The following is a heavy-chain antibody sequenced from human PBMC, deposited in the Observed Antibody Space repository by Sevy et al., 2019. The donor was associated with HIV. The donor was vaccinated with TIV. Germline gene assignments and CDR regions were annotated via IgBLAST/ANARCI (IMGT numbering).Heavy chain of an antibody. CDR1: GFTFSTYL. CDR2: INGGGTGK. J-gene: IGHJ6*02. CDR3: ARDNATVSRRGLRYYYYGTDV. V-gene: IGHV3-7*01. D-gene: IGHD2-2*01. Sequence: GGTLRLSCAASGFTFSTYLMSWFRQAPGKGLEWVANINGGGTGKFYVGSVKGRFTMSRDKAKNSLYLQMNSLRAEDAAVYYCARDNATVSRRGLRYYYYGTDVWGQGTTVTVSS.